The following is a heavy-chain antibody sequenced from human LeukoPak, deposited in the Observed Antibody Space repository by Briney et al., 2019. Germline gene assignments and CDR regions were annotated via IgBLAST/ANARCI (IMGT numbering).Heavy chain of an antibody. J-gene: IGHJ4*02. Sequence: PGGSLRLSCAASGFTFTNYAMSWVRQAPGKGLEWVSSISSSGGATHYADSVKGRFTISRDNSKNTLYLQLNSLRADDTAVYYCAKDRATRRWGTQEFDYWGQGTLVTVSS. V-gene: IGHV3-23*01. CDR2: ISSSGGAT. CDR3: AKDRATRRWGTQEFDY. CDR1: GFTFTNYA. D-gene: IGHD3-16*01.